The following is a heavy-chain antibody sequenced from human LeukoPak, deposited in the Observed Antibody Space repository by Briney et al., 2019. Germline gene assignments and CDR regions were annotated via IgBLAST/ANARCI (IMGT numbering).Heavy chain of an antibody. Sequence: NTSETLSLTRTVSGGSISSYYWSWVRQPPGKGLEWIGYIYYSGSTKYNPTLKGRATISVDTSKRQFSLKLSSVTAADTAVYYCARQKDHYDSSGYYSPSDYWGQGTLVTVSS. J-gene: IGHJ4*02. CDR1: GGSISSYY. V-gene: IGHV4-59*08. CDR3: ARQKDHYDSSGYYSPSDY. D-gene: IGHD3-22*01. CDR2: IYYSGST.